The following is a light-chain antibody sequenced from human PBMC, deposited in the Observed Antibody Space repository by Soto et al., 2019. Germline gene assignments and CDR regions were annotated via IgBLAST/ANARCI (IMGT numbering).Light chain of an antibody. CDR2: DAS. CDR1: ESVSRN. Sequence: EVVMTQSPATLSVSPVERATLSCRASESVSRNLAWYQQKPGQAPRLLIYDASTRATGVPSRFSGSGSETEFTLTSRSLQAEDFAVYFCQQYNNWPSFGQGTRLEIK. J-gene: IGKJ5*01. V-gene: IGKV3-15*01. CDR3: QQYNNWPS.